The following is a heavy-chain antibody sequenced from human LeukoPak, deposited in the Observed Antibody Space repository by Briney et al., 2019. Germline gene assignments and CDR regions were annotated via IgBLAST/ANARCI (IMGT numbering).Heavy chain of an antibody. J-gene: IGHJ3*01. CDR2: ISSTTGRII. CDR3: ARYYSDALDV. V-gene: IGHV3-11*04. D-gene: IGHD3-10*01. Sequence: PGGSLRLSCAASGFTFSDYYMTWIRQAPGEGLEWLSYISSTTGRIIYYADSVKGRFTISRDNTKNSLVLQMVSLRVEYTAVYYCARYYSDALDVWGQGTVVTVP. CDR1: GFTFSDYY.